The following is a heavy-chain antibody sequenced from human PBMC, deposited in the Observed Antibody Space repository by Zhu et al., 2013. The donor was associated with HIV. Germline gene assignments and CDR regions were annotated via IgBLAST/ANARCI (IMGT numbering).Heavy chain of an antibody. D-gene: IGHD1-1*01. Sequence: QVQLVQSGAEVKKPGASVKVSCKASGYTFTDYYIHWVRQAPGQGLEWMGWINPNSGGTNYAQRFQGRVTMTRDTSINTAYMELSRLRSDDTAVYYCARPEMPTTDFDYWGQGTLVTVSS. CDR3: ARPEMPTTDFDY. V-gene: IGHV1-2*02. J-gene: IGHJ4*02. CDR2: INPNSGGT. CDR1: GYTFTDYY.